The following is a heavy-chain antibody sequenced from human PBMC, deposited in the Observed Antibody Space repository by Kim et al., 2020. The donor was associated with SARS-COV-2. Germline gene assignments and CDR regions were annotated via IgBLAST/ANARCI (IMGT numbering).Heavy chain of an antibody. CDR2: INHSGST. D-gene: IGHD2-15*01. V-gene: IGHV4-34*01. Sequence: SETLSLTCAVYGGSFSGYYWSWIRQPPGKGLEWIGEINHSGSTNYNPSLKSRVTISVDTSKNQFSLKLSSVTAADTAVYYCARGSTGYGLDFDYWGQGTLVTVSS. CDR3: ARGSTGYGLDFDY. CDR1: GGSFSGYY. J-gene: IGHJ4*02.